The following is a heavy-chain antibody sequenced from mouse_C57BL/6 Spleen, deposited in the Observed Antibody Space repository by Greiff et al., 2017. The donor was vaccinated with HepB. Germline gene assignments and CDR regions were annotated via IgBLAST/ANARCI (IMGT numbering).Heavy chain of an antibody. J-gene: IGHJ4*01. D-gene: IGHD1-1*01. CDR1: GYTFTDYN. V-gene: IGHV1-22*01. CDR3: ARDTTGVAAWAMDY. CDR2: INPNNGGT. Sequence: EVQLQQSGPELVKPGASVKMSCKASGYTFTDYNMHWVKQSHGKSLEWIGYINPNNGGTSYNQKFKGKATLTVNKSSSAAYMELRSLTSEESAVYYFARDTTGVAAWAMDYWGQGTSVTVSS.